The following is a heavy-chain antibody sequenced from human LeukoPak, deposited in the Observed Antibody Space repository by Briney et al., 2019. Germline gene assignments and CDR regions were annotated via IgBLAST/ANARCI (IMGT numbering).Heavy chain of an antibody. CDR1: GYTFTDYY. CDR2: IDPNRGAT. CDR3: ARDAPSTPHWELDY. J-gene: IGHJ4*02. D-gene: IGHD1-26*01. V-gene: IGHV1-2*06. Sequence: ASVKVSCKASGYTFTDYYLHWVRQAPGQRLEWMGRIDPNRGATIYAQDFQGKITLTRDTSISTAYMELSTLSCDDTAVYYCARDAPSTPHWELDYWGQGAPGTVSS.